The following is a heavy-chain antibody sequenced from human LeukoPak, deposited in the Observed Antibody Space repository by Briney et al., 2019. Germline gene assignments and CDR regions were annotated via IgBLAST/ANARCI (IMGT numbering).Heavy chain of an antibody. CDR1: GGSISSYY. Sequence: SETLSLTCTVSGGSISSYYWSWIRQPPGKGLEWIGYIYYSGSTNYNPSLKSRVIISVDTSKNQFSLKLSSVTAADTAVYYCARDKSGWSWGQGTLVTVSS. D-gene: IGHD6-19*01. CDR2: IYYSGST. V-gene: IGHV4-59*01. J-gene: IGHJ4*02. CDR3: ARDKSGWS.